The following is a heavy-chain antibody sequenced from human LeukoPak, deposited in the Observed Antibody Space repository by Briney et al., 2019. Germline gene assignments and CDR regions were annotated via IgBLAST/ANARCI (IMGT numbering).Heavy chain of an antibody. J-gene: IGHJ4*02. CDR3: ARGPMVFPLGLFDY. CDR2: IYYSGST. Sequence: SQTLSLTCTVSGGSISSGGYYWSWIRQHPGKGLEWIGYIYYSGSTYYNPSLKSRVTISVDTSKNQFSLKLSSVTAADTAVYYCARGPMVFPLGLFDYWGQGTLVTVSS. CDR1: GGSISSGGYY. D-gene: IGHD3-10*01. V-gene: IGHV4-31*03.